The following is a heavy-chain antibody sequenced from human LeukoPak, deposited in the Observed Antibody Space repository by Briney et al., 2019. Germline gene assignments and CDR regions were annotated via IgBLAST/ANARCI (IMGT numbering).Heavy chain of an antibody. V-gene: IGHV3-53*01. J-gene: IGHJ4*02. CDR3: ARGPAGYN. Sequence: PGGSLRLSCAASGFPVSSNHMSWVRQAPGKGLEWVSVIYSGGSTDYADSVKGRFTISRDILKNTLYLQMNSLRAEDTAVYYCARGPAGYNWGQGTLVTVSS. D-gene: IGHD1-1*01. CDR1: GFPVSSNH. CDR2: IYSGGST.